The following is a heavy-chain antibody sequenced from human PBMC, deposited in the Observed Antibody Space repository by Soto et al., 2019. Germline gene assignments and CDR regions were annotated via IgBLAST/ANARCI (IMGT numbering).Heavy chain of an antibody. Sequence: QVQLVQSGAELKKPGASVKVSCKASGYTFNRYHLHWVRQVPGQGLEWMGWINPNIGDASYAQKFQGRITMTWDTAISTASLELSSLTSGDTAVYYCARDRRAYCGGDCPGGYWGQGTLVTVSS. CDR3: ARDRRAYCGGDCPGGY. CDR2: INPNIGDA. V-gene: IGHV1-2*02. D-gene: IGHD2-21*02. CDR1: GYTFNRYH. J-gene: IGHJ4*02.